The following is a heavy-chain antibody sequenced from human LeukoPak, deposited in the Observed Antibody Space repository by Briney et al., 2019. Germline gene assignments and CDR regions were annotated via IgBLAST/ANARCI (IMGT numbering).Heavy chain of an antibody. CDR2: ISSGSSYI. J-gene: IGHJ3*02. Sequence: GGSLRLSCAASGFTLSRYSMNWVRQAPGKGLEWVSSISSGSSYIYYAGSVKGRFTISRDNAKNSLYLQMNSLRAEDTAVYYCASGRLDAFDIWGQGTMVTVSS. CDR3: ASGRLDAFDI. V-gene: IGHV3-21*01. CDR1: GFTLSRYS.